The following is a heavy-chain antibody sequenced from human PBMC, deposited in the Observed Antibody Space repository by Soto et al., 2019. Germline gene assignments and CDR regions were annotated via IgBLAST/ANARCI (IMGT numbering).Heavy chain of an antibody. CDR1: GYTFSSYA. Sequence: QVQLVQSGAEVKKPGSSVKVSCKASGYTFSSYAISWVRQAPGQGLEWMGGIIPIFGTANYAQKFQGRVTITADESTSTAYMELSSLRSEDTAVYYCARDGSGYRSRASPMDVWGQRTPVTVSS. J-gene: IGHJ6*02. CDR3: ARDGSGYRSRASPMDV. D-gene: IGHD3-22*01. V-gene: IGHV1-69*01. CDR2: IIPIFGTA.